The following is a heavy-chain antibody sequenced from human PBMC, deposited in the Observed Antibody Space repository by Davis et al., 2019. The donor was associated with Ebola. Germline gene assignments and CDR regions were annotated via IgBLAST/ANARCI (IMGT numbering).Heavy chain of an antibody. CDR1: GFTFNNYC. D-gene: IGHD2-15*01. J-gene: IGHJ5*02. CDR3: ARVGYCSGGSCYWFDP. V-gene: IGHV3-48*02. Sequence: PGGSLRLSCAASGFTFNNYCMNWVRQAPGKGLEWVSYISSSGNTMFYADSVKGRFTISRDNAKNSLYLQMNSLRDEDTAVYYCARVGYCSGGSCYWFDPWGQGTLVTVSS. CDR2: ISSSGNTM.